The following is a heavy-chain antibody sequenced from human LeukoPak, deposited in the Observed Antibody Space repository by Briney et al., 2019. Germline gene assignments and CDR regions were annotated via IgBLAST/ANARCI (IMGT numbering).Heavy chain of an antibody. D-gene: IGHD5-18*01. CDR2: IHPKSGDT. J-gene: IGHJ4*02. Sequence: ASVKVSCKASGYTFSGYYLHWVRQAPGQGLEWMGWIHPKSGDTKYAPKFLGRVTLTRDTSATIVYMDLTWLTSDDTAVYYCSRGSGISYGGIDYWGQGTLVTVSS. CDR1: GYTFSGYY. V-gene: IGHV1-2*02. CDR3: SRGSGISYGGIDY.